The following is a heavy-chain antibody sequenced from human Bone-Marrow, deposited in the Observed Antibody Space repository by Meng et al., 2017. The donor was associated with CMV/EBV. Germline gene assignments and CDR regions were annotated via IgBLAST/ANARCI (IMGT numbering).Heavy chain of an antibody. V-gene: IGHV3-30*04. CDR1: GFTFSSYA. CDR2: ISYDGSNK. Sequence: GESLKISCAASGFTFSSYAMHWVRQAPGKGLEWVAVISYDGSNKSYADSVKGRFTISRDNSKNTLYLQMNSLRAEDTAVYYCARTTSLSPRGGLGDFYYYGMDVWGQGTTVTVS. J-gene: IGHJ6*02. CDR3: ARTTSLSPRGGLGDFYYYGMDV. D-gene: IGHD3-16*01.